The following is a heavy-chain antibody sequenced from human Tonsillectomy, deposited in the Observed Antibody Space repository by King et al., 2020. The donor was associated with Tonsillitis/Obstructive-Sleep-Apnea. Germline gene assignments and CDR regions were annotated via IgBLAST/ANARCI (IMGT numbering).Heavy chain of an antibody. CDR1: GFTFSSYA. V-gene: IGHV3-64*01. Sequence: VQLVESGGGLVQPGGSLRLSCAASGFTFSSYAMHWVRQAPGKGLEYVSAISGNGGGTSHANSVKGRFTISRDNSKNTLYLQMGSLRAEDTAVYYCARDQGMTFFGVASYYYMDVWGKGTTVTVSS. CDR3: ARDQGMTFFGVASYYYMDV. J-gene: IGHJ6*03. CDR2: ISGNGGGT. D-gene: IGHD3-3*01.